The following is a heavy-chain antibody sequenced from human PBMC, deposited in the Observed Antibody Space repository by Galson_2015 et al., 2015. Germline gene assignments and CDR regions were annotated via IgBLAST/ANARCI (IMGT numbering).Heavy chain of an antibody. Sequence: SLRLSCTASGFTFSTYGMHWVRQAPGKGLEWVAAIWNDGSNPYHADSVTGRFTISRDNSENTVYLQMNSLRVEDTAVYYCARDRLVWNTFDYWGQGTLVTVSS. CDR1: GFTFSTYG. CDR3: ARDRLVWNTFDY. CDR2: IWNDGSNP. D-gene: IGHD3-16*01. J-gene: IGHJ4*02. V-gene: IGHV3-33*01.